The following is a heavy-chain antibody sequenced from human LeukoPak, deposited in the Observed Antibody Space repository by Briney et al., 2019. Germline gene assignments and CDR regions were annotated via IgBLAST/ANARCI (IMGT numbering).Heavy chain of an antibody. D-gene: IGHD6-13*01. CDR2: IYYSGST. CDR1: GDSVSSGGYY. CDR3: ARAHQFQEGSSWTTYYYYYGMDV. Sequence: SETLSLTCTVSGDSVSSGGYYWSWIRQPPGKGLEWIGYIYYSGSTNYNPSLKSRVTISVDTSKNQFSLKLNSVTAADTAVYYCARAHQFQEGSSWTTYYYYYGMDVWGQGTTVTVSS. V-gene: IGHV4-61*08. J-gene: IGHJ6*02.